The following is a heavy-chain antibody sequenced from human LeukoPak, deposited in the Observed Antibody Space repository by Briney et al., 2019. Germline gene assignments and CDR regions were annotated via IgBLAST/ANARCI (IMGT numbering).Heavy chain of an antibody. V-gene: IGHV4-34*01. CDR1: GGSFSGYY. D-gene: IGHD1-14*01. CDR3: ARPSGLGPYYYYYGMDV. Sequence: PSETLSLTCAVYGGSFSGYYWSWIRQPPGKGLEWIGEINHSGSTNYNPSLKSRVTISVDTSKNQFSLKLSSVTAADTAVYYCARPSGLGPYYYYYGMDVWGQGTTVTVSS. J-gene: IGHJ6*02. CDR2: INHSGST.